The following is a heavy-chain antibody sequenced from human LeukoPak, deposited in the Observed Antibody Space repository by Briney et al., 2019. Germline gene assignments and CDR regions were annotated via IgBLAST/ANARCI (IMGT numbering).Heavy chain of an antibody. CDR3: ARWSEWMDQLGRRGFDY. CDR1: GYTFTSYD. J-gene: IGHJ4*02. V-gene: IGHV1-8*01. Sequence: ASVKVSCKASGYTFTSYDINWGRQATGQGLEWMGWMNPNSGNTGYAQKFQGRVTMTRNTSISTAYMELSSLRSEDTAVYYCARWSEWMDQLGRRGFDYWGQGTLVTVSS. CDR2: MNPNSGNT. D-gene: IGHD2-2*01.